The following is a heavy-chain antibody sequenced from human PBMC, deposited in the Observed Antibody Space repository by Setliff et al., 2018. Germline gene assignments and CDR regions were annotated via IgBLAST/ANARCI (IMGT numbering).Heavy chain of an antibody. CDR3: ARAHIKNWFDP. J-gene: IGHJ5*02. Sequence: SETLSLTCTVSGGSISSGSYYWSWIRQPAGKGLEWIGRIYTSGSTNYNPSLKSRVTISVDTSKNQFSLKLSSVTAADTAVYYCARAHIKNWFDPWGQGTLVTAPQ. CDR2: IYTSGST. V-gene: IGHV4-61*02. CDR1: GGSISSGSYY.